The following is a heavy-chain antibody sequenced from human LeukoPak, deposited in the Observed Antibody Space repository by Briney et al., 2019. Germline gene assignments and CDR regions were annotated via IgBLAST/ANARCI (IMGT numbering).Heavy chain of an antibody. D-gene: IGHD4-23*01. J-gene: IGHJ6*03. CDR1: GGSISSSSYY. Sequence: PSETLSLTCTVSGGSISSSSYYWGWIRQPPGKGLEWIGSIYYSGSTYYNLSLKSRVTISVDTSKNQFSLKLSSVTAADTAVYYCARHRQGRLPYGGNSGYYYYMDVWGKGTTVTVSS. CDR3: ARHRQGRLPYGGNSGYYYYMDV. CDR2: IYYSGST. V-gene: IGHV4-39*01.